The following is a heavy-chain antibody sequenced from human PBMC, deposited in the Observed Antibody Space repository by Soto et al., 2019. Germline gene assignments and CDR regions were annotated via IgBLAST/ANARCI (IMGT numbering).Heavy chain of an antibody. Sequence: VASVKVSCKASGGTFSSYAISWLRQSPGQGLEWMGGIIPIFGTANYAQKFQGRVTITADESTSTAYMELSSLRSEDTAVYYCARDSIPHCTNGVCYYYYYGMDVWGQGTTVTVSS. CDR3: ARDSIPHCTNGVCYYYYYGMDV. CDR2: IIPIFGTA. D-gene: IGHD2-8*01. J-gene: IGHJ6*02. CDR1: GGTFSSYA. V-gene: IGHV1-69*13.